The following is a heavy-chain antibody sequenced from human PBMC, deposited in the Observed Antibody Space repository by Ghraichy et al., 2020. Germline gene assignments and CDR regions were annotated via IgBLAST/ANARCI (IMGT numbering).Heavy chain of an antibody. CDR1: GFTFSNYA. Sequence: GGSLRLSCAASGFTFSNYAMSWVRQAPGKGLEWVSGISASGGSRYYADSVKGRFTISRDNSKNTLYLQMNSLRAEDTAVYYCGKDKSSGIAATIDYWGQGTLGTVS. CDR2: ISASGGSR. CDR3: GKDKSSGIAATIDY. J-gene: IGHJ4*02. D-gene: IGHD6-13*01. V-gene: IGHV3-23*01.